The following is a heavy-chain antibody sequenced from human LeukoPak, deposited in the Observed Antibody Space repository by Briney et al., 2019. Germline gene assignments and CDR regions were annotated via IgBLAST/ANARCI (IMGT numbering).Heavy chain of an antibody. D-gene: IGHD1-26*01. CDR1: GYTYTGYY. CDR3: ARDPSGSGSYYFDY. Sequence: ASVKVSGKASGYTYTGYYMHWVRQAPGQGLEWMGWINPNSGGTNYAQKFQGRVTMTRDTSISTAYMELSRLRSDDTAVYYCARDPSGSGSYYFDYWGQGTLVTVSS. CDR2: INPNSGGT. J-gene: IGHJ4*02. V-gene: IGHV1-2*02.